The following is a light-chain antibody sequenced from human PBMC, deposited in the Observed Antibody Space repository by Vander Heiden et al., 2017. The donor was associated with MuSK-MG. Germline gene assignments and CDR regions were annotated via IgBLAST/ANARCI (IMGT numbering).Light chain of an antibody. CDR1: RSNIGSNS. Sequence: QSVLTQPPSASGTPGQRVTISCSGSRSNIGSNSVSWYQQLPGTAPELLIHRNSQRPSGFPDRISGSKSGTSGTLAISGLRSEDEADYYCAAWDDSLSGYVFGTGTRVSVL. CDR3: AAWDDSLSGYV. V-gene: IGLV1-47*01. J-gene: IGLJ1*01. CDR2: RNS.